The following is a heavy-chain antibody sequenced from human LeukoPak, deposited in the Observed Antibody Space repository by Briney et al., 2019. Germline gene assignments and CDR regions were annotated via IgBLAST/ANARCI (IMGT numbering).Heavy chain of an antibody. J-gene: IGHJ6*02. D-gene: IGHD3-10*01. Sequence: SGKVSCKASGGTFSSYAISWVRQAPGQGLEWMGRIIPILGIANYAQKFQGRVTITADKSTSTAYMELSSLRSEDTAVYYCARALLLWFGVMDVWGQGTTVTVSS. CDR3: ARALLLWFGVMDV. CDR1: GGTFSSYA. CDR2: IIPILGIA. V-gene: IGHV1-69*04.